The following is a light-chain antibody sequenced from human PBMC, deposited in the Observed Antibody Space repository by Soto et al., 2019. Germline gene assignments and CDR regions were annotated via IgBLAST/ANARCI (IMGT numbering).Light chain of an antibody. J-gene: IGKJ1*01. CDR2: GAS. CDR3: QQYNNWPRT. CDR1: QSVTSK. V-gene: IGKV3-15*01. Sequence: EIVMTQSPATLSVSPEERATLSCRASQSVTSKLVWYQQKPGQAPRLLIYGASTRATGIPARFSGSGSGTEFTLTISSLQSEDFAVYYCQQYNNWPRTFGQGTKVDIK.